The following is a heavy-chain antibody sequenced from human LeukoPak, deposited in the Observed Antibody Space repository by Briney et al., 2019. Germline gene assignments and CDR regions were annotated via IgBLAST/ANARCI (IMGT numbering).Heavy chain of an antibody. CDR3: ARVDTAMVDY. Sequence: SETLSLTCTVSGGSISSYYWSWIRQPPGKGLEWIGYIYYSGSTNYNPSLKSRATISVDTSKNQFSLKLSSVTAADTAVYYCARVDTAMVDYWGQGTLVTVSS. D-gene: IGHD5-18*01. J-gene: IGHJ4*02. CDR2: IYYSGST. CDR1: GGSISSYY. V-gene: IGHV4-59*01.